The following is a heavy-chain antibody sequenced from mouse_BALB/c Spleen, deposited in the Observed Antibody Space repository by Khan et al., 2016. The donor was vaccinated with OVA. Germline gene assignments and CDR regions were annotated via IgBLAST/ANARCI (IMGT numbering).Heavy chain of an antibody. V-gene: IGHV5-6-3*01. Sequence: EVELVESGGGLVQPGGSLKLSRAASGFTFSSYGMSWVRQTPDKRLELVATINSNGGSTYYPDSVKGRFTISRDNAKNTLYLQMCSLKSEDTAMYYCARMARTINWGQGTTLTVSS. J-gene: IGHJ2*01. CDR2: INSNGGST. CDR1: GFTFSSYG. CDR3: ARMARTIN.